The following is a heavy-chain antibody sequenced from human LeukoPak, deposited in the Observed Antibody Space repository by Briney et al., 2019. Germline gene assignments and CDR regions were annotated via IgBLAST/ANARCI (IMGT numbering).Heavy chain of an antibody. Sequence: PSETLSLTCTVSGGSISSSSYYWGWIRQPPGKGLEWIGSIYYSGSTYYNPSLKSRVTISVDTSKNQFSLKLSSVTAADTAAYYCARVYSNYVSWFDPWGQGTLVTVSS. V-gene: IGHV4-39*01. CDR2: IYYSGST. J-gene: IGHJ5*02. D-gene: IGHD4-11*01. CDR3: ARVYSNYVSWFDP. CDR1: GGSISSSSYY.